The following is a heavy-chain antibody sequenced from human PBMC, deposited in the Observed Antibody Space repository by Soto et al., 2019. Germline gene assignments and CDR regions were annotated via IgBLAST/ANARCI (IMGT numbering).Heavy chain of an antibody. CDR2: IYYSGST. J-gene: IGHJ3*02. D-gene: IGHD6-19*01. CDR3: ARDPGRSSGWYKYAFDI. CDR1: GGSISSYY. V-gene: IGHV4-59*01. Sequence: NPSETLSLTCTVSGGSISSYYWSWIRQPPGKGLEWIGYIYYSGSTNYNPSLKSRVTISVDTSKNQFSLKLSSVTAADTAVYYCARDPGRSSGWYKYAFDIWGQGTMVTVSS.